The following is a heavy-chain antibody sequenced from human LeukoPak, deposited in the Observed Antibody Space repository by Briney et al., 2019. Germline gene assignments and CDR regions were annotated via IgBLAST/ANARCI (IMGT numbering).Heavy chain of an antibody. CDR1: GFSLSTSGVG. Sequence: SGPTLVNPTQTLTLTCTFSGFSLSTSGVGVGWIRQPPGKALEWLALIYWADDKRYSPSLKSRLTITKDTTKNQVVLTMTIMDPVDTATYYCAHGSSEAAAVDYWGQGTLVTVSS. CDR3: AHGSSEAAAVDY. CDR2: IYWADDK. D-gene: IGHD6-13*01. V-gene: IGHV2-5*02. J-gene: IGHJ4*02.